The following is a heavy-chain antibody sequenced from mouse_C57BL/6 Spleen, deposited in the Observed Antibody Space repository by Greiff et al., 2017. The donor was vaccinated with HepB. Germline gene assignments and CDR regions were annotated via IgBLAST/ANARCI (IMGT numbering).Heavy chain of an antibody. Sequence: VQLQQPGAELVMPGASVKLSCKASGYTFTSYWMHWVKQRPGQGLEWIGEIDPSDSYTNYNQKFKGKSTLTVDKSSSTAYMQLSSLTSEDSAVYYCAVVGYYTAYWGQGTLVTVSA. V-gene: IGHV1-69*01. D-gene: IGHD2-3*01. J-gene: IGHJ3*01. CDR1: GYTFTSYW. CDR2: IDPSDSYT. CDR3: AVVGYYTAY.